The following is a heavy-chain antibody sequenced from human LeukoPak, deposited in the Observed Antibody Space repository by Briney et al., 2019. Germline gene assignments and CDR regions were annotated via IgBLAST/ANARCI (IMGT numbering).Heavy chain of an antibody. J-gene: IGHJ2*01. CDR1: GGSISSYY. CDR3: ARVSYCGGDCDAFHWYFDL. V-gene: IGHV4-59*01. Sequence: PSETLSLTCTVSGGSISSYYWSWIRQPPGKGLEWIGYIYYSGSTNYNPSLKSQVTISVDTSKNQFSLKLSSVTAADTAVYYCARVSYCGGDCDAFHWYFDLWGRGTLVTVSS. CDR2: IYYSGST. D-gene: IGHD2-21*02.